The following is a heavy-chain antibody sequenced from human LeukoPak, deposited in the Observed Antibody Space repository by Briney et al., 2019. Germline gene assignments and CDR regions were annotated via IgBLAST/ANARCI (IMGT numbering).Heavy chain of an antibody. CDR3: AKRRTTVITMDYFDY. J-gene: IGHJ4*02. Sequence: GRSLRLSCAASGFTFSTYAMTWVRQAPGKGLEWVSSISNSGGTTHYADSVRGRFTISRDNSKSTLYLQMTSLRAEDTAVYYCAKRRTTVITMDYFDYWGQGTLVTVSS. CDR1: GFTFSTYA. V-gene: IGHV3-23*01. D-gene: IGHD4-17*01. CDR2: ISNSGGTT.